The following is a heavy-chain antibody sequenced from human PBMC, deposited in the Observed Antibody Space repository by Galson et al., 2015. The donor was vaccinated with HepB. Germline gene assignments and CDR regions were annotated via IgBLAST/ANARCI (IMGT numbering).Heavy chain of an antibody. V-gene: IGHV1-46*01. CDR1: GYTFTSYY. J-gene: IGHJ2*01. Sequence: SVKVSCKASGYTFTSYYMHWVRQAPGQGLEWMGIINPSGGSTSYAQKFQGRVTMTRDTSTSTVYMELSSLRSEDTAVYYCAKGYCSSTSCYLWYFDLWGRGTLVTVSS. CDR3: AKGYCSSTSCYLWYFDL. D-gene: IGHD2-2*01. CDR2: INPSGGST.